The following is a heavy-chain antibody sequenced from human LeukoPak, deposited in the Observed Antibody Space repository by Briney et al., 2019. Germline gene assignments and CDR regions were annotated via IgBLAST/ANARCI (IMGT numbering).Heavy chain of an antibody. V-gene: IGHV4-39*02. J-gene: IGHJ4*02. CDR1: GVSIPTKNFY. CDR3: ARDLVAVAGTGGAFIDY. Sequence: SSETLSLTCTVSGVSIPTKNFYWGWIRQPPGKGLEWIGSVFYSGRTYYNPSLKSRVTIFVDPSKNQFSLNLRSVTAADTAVYYCARDLVAVAGTGGAFIDYWGQGTLVTVSS. D-gene: IGHD6-19*01. CDR2: VFYSGRT.